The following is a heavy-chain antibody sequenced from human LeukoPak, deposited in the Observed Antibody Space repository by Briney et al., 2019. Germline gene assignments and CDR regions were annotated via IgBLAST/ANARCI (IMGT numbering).Heavy chain of an antibody. CDR3: ARSPGWYSSNFNWFDP. V-gene: IGHV3-53*01. CDR1: GFTVSSNY. CDR2: IYSGGST. D-gene: IGHD6-13*01. J-gene: IGHJ5*02. Sequence: PGGSLRLSCAASGFTVSSNYMSWVRQAPGKGLEWVSVIYSGGSTYYADSVKGRFTISRDNSKNTLYLQMNSLRAEDTAVYYCARSPGWYSSNFNWFDPWGQGTLVTVSS.